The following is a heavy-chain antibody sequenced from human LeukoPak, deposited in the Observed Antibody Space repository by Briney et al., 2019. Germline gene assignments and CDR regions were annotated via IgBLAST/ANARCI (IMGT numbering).Heavy chain of an antibody. CDR3: ASVAGSSGWTNFDY. Sequence: ASVKVSCKASGYTFTRYYMHWVRQAPGQGLEWMGRINPNSGGTNYAQKFQGRVTMTRDTSISTAYMELSRLRSDDTAVYYCASVAGSSGWTNFDYWGQGTLVTVSS. J-gene: IGHJ4*02. CDR1: GYTFTRYY. V-gene: IGHV1-2*06. CDR2: INPNSGGT. D-gene: IGHD6-19*01.